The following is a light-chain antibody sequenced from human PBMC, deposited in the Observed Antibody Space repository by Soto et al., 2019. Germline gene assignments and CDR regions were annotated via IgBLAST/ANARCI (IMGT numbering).Light chain of an antibody. V-gene: IGKV3-15*01. Sequence: EIVMTQSPSTLSVSPGERATLSCRASQSVSSNLAWYQQKPGQAPRLLIYGASTRATDVPARFSGSGSGTEFTLTISSLQSEDFAVYYCQQYNNWPETFGQGTKGGYQ. CDR3: QQYNNWPET. CDR2: GAS. CDR1: QSVSSN. J-gene: IGKJ1*01.